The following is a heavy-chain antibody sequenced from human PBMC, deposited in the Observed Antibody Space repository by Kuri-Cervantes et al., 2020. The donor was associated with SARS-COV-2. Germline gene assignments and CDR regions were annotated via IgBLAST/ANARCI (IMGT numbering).Heavy chain of an antibody. J-gene: IGHJ4*02. Sequence: SQTLSFTCAVSGYSISSGYYWGWIRQPPGKGLEWVGSIYHSGSTYYNPSLKSRVTISVDTSKNQFSLKLSSVTAADTAVYYCARRSGYRSSTSCYFFDYWGQGTLVTVSS. V-gene: IGHV4-38-2*01. CDR3: ARRSGYRSSTSCYFFDY. CDR2: IYHSGST. CDR1: GYSISSGYY. D-gene: IGHD2-2*01.